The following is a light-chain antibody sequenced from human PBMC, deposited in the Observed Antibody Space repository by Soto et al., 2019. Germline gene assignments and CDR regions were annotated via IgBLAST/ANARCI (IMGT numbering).Light chain of an antibody. CDR2: DVN. Sequence: QSVLTQPASVSGSPGQSITISCTGTSSDVGGYNFVSWYQQHPGKATKLMIYDVNNRPSGVSIRFSGSKSGNTASLTISGLQAEDEADYYCSSYASSSTNVFGTGTKLTVL. CDR3: SSYASSSTNV. CDR1: SSDVGGYNF. J-gene: IGLJ1*01. V-gene: IGLV2-14*01.